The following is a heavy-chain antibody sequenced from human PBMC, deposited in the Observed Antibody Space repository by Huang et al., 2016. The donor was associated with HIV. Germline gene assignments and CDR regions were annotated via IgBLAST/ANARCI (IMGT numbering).Heavy chain of an antibody. Sequence: QVHLVESGGGVVQPGRSLRLSCAASGFTFSGYGMHWVRQAPGRGGEWVAVITFDGKNKYYADSVRGRFTVSRDKSQNTVSLQMNTLRAEDTAVYYCAKDNDLYYFDYWGQGTLVTVSS. CDR2: ITFDGKNK. J-gene: IGHJ4*02. CDR1: GFTFSGYG. D-gene: IGHD1-1*01. CDR3: AKDNDLYYFDY. V-gene: IGHV3-30*18.